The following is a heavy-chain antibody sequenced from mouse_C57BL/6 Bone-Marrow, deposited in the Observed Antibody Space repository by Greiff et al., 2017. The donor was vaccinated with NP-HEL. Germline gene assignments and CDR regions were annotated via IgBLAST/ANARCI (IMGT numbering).Heavy chain of an antibody. CDR3: ARDSSDYWSRFDY. D-gene: IGHD3-2*01. Sequence: QVQLQQSGPELVKPGASVKISCKASGYAFSSSWMNWVKQRPGKGLEWIGRIYPGAGDTNYNGKFKGKATLTADKSSSTAYMQLSSLTSEYSAVYFCARDSSDYWSRFDYWGQGTTLTVSS. CDR1: GYAFSSSW. CDR2: IYPGAGDT. V-gene: IGHV1-82*01. J-gene: IGHJ2*01.